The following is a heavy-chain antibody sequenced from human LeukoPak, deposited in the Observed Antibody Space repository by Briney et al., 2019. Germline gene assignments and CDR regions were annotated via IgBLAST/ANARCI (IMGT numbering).Heavy chain of an antibody. J-gene: IGHJ5*02. CDR1: GYSFSDYV. V-gene: IGHV1-2*02. CDR2: INPKSGAT. Sequence: ASVKFSCKASGYSFSDYVIHWVRQAPGQGLECMGWINPKSGATNYIQKFQGRVTMTRDTSINTVYMELIRLSSDDTAMYYCARDVIMGGNEGWFDPRGQGTLVTVSS. CDR3: ARDVIMGGNEGWFDP. D-gene: IGHD2-8*01.